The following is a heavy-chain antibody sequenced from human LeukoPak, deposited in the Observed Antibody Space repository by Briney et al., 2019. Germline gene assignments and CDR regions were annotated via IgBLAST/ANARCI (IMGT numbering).Heavy chain of an antibody. V-gene: IGHV1-69*05. D-gene: IGHD3-22*01. CDR1: GGTFSSYA. CDR3: ARGCCSGGSVDYYDSSGYTSGDAFDI. Sequence: GASVKVSCKASGGTFSSYAISWVRQAPGQGLEWMGRIIPIFGTANYAQKFQGRVAITTDESTSTAYMELSSLRSEDTAVYYCARGCCSGGSVDYYDSSGYTSGDAFDIWGQGTMVTVSS. CDR2: IIPIFGTA. J-gene: IGHJ3*02.